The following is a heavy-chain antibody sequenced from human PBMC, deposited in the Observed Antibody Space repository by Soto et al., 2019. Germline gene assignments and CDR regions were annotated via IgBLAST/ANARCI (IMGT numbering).Heavy chain of an antibody. V-gene: IGHV1-69*01. D-gene: IGHD1-26*01. Sequence: QVQLVQSGAEVKKPGSSVKVSCKASGATGRNYAINWVRQAPGQGLEWMGGITPIFATPKYAQRFQGRVNIYADEPTTTCYMERSSLRFEDTAVYYCARDPNSATSYTAGVDIWGQGTRVTVSS. CDR3: ARDPNSATSYTAGVDI. J-gene: IGHJ3*02. CDR2: ITPIFATP. CDR1: GATGRNYA.